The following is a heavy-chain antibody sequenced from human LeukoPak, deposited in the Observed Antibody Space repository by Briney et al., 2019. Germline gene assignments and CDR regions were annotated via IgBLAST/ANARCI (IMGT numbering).Heavy chain of an antibody. CDR1: GGTFSSYA. CDR3: ARAPRTSSSSAYYYMDV. CDR2: IIPIFGTA. J-gene: IGHJ6*03. D-gene: IGHD6-6*01. V-gene: IGHV1-69*05. Sequence: SVKVSCKASGGTFSSYAISWVRQAPGQGLEWMGGIIPIFGTANYAQKFQGRVTITTDESTSTAYMELSSLRSEDTAVYYCARAPRTSSSSAYYYMDVRGKGTAVTVFS.